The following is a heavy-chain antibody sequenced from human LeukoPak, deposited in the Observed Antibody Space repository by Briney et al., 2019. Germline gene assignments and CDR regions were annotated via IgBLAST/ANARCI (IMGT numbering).Heavy chain of an antibody. CDR2: ISDGGTII. D-gene: IGHD2-15*01. J-gene: IGHJ4*02. Sequence: GGSLRLSCVASRFTFSDYYMTWIRQAPGKGLEWVSYISDGGTIIYYADSVKGRFAISRDNAKNSLYLQMNSLRAEDTAVYYCAGLRIRSCSGGTCYATFFDYWGQGTLVTVSS. CDR1: RFTFSDYY. V-gene: IGHV3-11*04. CDR3: AGLRIRSCSGGTCYATFFDY.